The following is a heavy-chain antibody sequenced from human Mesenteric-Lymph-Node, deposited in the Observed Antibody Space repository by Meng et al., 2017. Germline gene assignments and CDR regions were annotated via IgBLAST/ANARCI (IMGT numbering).Heavy chain of an antibody. CDR3: ARGRITGTARSFFDY. D-gene: IGHD1-20*01. Sequence: GSLRLSCTVSGDSINNNNYYWVWIRQPPGKGLEYIGSVHYSGGTYYNPSLTSRATMAVDTSRNHFSLNLNSVTAADTAIEHCARGRITGTARSFFDYWGQGTLVTVSS. CDR2: VHYSGGT. J-gene: IGHJ4*02. CDR1: GDSINNNNYY. V-gene: IGHV4-39*07.